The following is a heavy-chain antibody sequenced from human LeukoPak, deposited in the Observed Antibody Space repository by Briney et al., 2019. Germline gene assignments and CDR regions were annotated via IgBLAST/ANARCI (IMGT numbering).Heavy chain of an antibody. J-gene: IGHJ4*02. Sequence: ASVKVSCKASGYTFTSYGISWVRQAPGQGLEWMGWISAYNGNTNYAQKLQGRVTMTTDTSTSTAYMELRSLRPDDTAVYYCATSYGDYTSYDYWGQGTLVTVSS. D-gene: IGHD4-17*01. CDR3: ATSYGDYTSYDY. V-gene: IGHV1-18*01. CDR1: GYTFTSYG. CDR2: ISAYNGNT.